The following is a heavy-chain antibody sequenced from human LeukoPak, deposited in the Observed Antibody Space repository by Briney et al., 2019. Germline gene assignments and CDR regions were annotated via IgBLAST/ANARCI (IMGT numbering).Heavy chain of an antibody. CDR2: ISYDGSNK. CDR3: AKDGRYGDPYYYYYYGMDV. V-gene: IGHV3-30*18. Sequence: PGGSLRLSCAASGFTFSSYWINWVRQTPGKGLEWVAVISYDGSNKYYADSVKGRFTISRDNSKNTLYLQMNSLRAEDTAVYYCAKDGRYGDPYYYYYYGMDVWGQGTTVTVSS. J-gene: IGHJ6*02. D-gene: IGHD4-17*01. CDR1: GFTFSSYW.